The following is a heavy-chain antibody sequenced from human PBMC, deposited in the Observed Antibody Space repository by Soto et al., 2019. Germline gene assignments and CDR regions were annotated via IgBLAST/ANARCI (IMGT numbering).Heavy chain of an antibody. CDR3: ARDLEAIFGNYYYMDV. J-gene: IGHJ6*03. V-gene: IGHV1-69*04. Sequence: EASVKVSCKASGGTFSSYTISWVRQAPGQGLEWMGRIIPILGIANYAQKFQGRVTITADKSTSTAYMELSSLRSEDTAVYYCARDLEAIFGNYYYMDVWGKGTTVTASS. CDR1: GGTFSSYT. CDR2: IIPILGIA. D-gene: IGHD3-3*01.